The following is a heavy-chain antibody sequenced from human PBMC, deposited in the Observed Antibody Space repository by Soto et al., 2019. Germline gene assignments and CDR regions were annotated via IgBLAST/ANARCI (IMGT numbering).Heavy chain of an antibody. Sequence: SETLSLTCTVSGGSVSSGSYYWTWIRQPPGKGLEWIGYIHDSGSTNYTPSLKSRVTISLDTSKNQFSLHLSSVTAADTAVYYCARGGSSSWFYYFDYWGQGTLVTVSS. V-gene: IGHV4-61*01. CDR1: GGSVSSGSYY. J-gene: IGHJ4*02. CDR3: ARGGSSSWFYYFDY. D-gene: IGHD6-13*01. CDR2: IHDSGST.